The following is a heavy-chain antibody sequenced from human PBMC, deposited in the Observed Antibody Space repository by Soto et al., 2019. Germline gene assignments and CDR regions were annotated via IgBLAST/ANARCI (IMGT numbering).Heavy chain of an antibody. V-gene: IGHV1-8*01. Sequence: ASVKVSCKASGYTFTSYDSNWERQATGQGLEWMGWMNPNSGNTGYAQKCQVRVTMTRNTSISTAYMELSSLRSEDTAVYYCARWYSSGWSALGMDVWGHGTTVTPSS. CDR1: GYTFTSYD. CDR3: ARWYSSGWSALGMDV. D-gene: IGHD6-19*01. CDR2: MNPNSGNT. J-gene: IGHJ6*02.